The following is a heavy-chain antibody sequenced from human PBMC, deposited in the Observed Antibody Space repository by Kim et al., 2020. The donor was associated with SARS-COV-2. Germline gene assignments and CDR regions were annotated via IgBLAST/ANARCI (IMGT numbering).Heavy chain of an antibody. CDR2: NSGGT. J-gene: IGHJ4*02. Sequence: NSGGTNYAQKLQGRVTMTRDTSVSTAYMELSRLRSDDTAVYYCAREDFDFWGQGTLVTVSS. CDR3: AREDFDF. V-gene: IGHV1-2*02.